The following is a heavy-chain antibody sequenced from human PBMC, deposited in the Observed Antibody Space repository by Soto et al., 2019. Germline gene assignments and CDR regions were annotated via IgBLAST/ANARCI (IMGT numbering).Heavy chain of an antibody. CDR2: FNPNTGAT. V-gene: IGHV1-2*02. J-gene: IGHJ4*02. D-gene: IGHD2-15*01. CDR1: GYTFTVSY. Sequence: QVQLVQSGAEMKKPGASVKVSCKASGYTFTVSYIHWMRQAPGQGFEWMGWFNPNTGATHYAQKFQGRVTMTRDTSISTAYMELSRLRSDDTAVYYGAKEQRFCSGGSCAIDFWGQGTLVTVSS. CDR3: AKEQRFCSGGSCAIDF.